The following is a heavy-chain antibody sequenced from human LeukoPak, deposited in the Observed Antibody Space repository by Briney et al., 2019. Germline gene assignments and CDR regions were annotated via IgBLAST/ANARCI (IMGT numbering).Heavy chain of an antibody. CDR3: AREYDILTGYYNVNWFDP. D-gene: IGHD3-9*01. Sequence: ASVKVSCKASGFTFSSHYMYWVRQAPGQGLEWMGMINPSFGSTSSAQKFQGRVTITRDTSASTAYMELSSLRSEDTAVYYCAREYDILTGYYNVNWFDPWGQGTLVTVSS. J-gene: IGHJ5*02. V-gene: IGHV1-46*01. CDR2: INPSFGST. CDR1: GFTFSSHY.